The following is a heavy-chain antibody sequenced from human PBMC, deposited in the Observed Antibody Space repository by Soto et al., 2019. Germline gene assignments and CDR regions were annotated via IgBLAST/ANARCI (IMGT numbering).Heavy chain of an antibody. CDR3: PRADYYDSSGFYYDC. D-gene: IGHD3-22*01. V-gene: IGHV1-46*01. Sequence: QVQLVQSGAEVKKPGASVKVSCKASGYIFTNHYIHWVRQAPGQGLEWMGIINPSGGSTNYLQKFQGRITMTRDTSTSTVYMELSSLRSEDTAVYFCPRADYYDSSGFYYDCWGQGSLVTVSS. CDR1: GYIFTNHY. CDR2: INPSGGST. J-gene: IGHJ4*02.